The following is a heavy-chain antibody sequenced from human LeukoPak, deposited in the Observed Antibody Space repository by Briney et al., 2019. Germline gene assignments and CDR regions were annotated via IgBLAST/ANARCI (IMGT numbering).Heavy chain of an antibody. CDR2: ISGSGGST. CDR3: AKGGFGVVIHTDAFDI. J-gene: IGHJ3*02. Sequence: GGSLRLSCAASGFTFSSYAMSWVRQAPGKGLEWVSAISGSGGSTYYADSVKGRFTISRDNSKNTLYLQMNSLRAEDTAVYYCAKGGFGVVIHTDAFDIWGQGTMVTVSS. D-gene: IGHD3-3*01. CDR1: GFTFSSYA. V-gene: IGHV3-23*01.